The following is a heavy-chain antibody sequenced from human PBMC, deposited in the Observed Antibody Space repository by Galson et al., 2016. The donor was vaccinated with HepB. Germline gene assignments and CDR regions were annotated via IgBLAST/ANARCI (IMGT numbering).Heavy chain of an antibody. CDR3: AAGIAVAVASDY. J-gene: IGHJ4*02. D-gene: IGHD6-19*01. Sequence: SETLSLTCDVFGESSNGDYWSWIRHPPGKGLEWIGEIKNSGVTDYNPSLKSRVTISRDASKNQFSLKLRSVTAADTAVYYCAAGIAVAVASDYWGQGTLVTVSS. CDR1: GESSNGDY. CDR2: IKNSGVT. V-gene: IGHV4-34*01.